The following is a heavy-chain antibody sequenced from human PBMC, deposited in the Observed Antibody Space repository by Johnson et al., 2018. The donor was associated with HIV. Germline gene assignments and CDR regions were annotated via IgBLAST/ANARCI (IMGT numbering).Heavy chain of an antibody. Sequence: QVQVVESGGGLVQPGGSLRLSCAASGFTFSSYWMSWVRQAPGKGLEWVAVMWYDGSNKYYADSVKGRFTIFRDNSKNTLYLQMSSLRTEDTAVYYCAKVHIPARWSAAFDIWGQGTMVTVSS. CDR3: AKVHIPARWSAAFDI. CDR1: GFTFSSYW. D-gene: IGHD6-6*01. J-gene: IGHJ3*02. CDR2: MWYDGSNK. V-gene: IGHV3-30*02.